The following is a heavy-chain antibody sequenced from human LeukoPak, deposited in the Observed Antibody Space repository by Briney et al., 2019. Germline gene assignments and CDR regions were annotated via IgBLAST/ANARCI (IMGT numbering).Heavy chain of an antibody. CDR3: ARSSSWYSENWFDP. V-gene: IGHV4-39*07. Sequence: TPSETLSLTCTVSGGSISSSSYYWGWIRQPPGKGLEWIGSIYYSGSTYYNPSLKSRVTISVDTSKNQFSLKLSSVTAADTAVHYCARSSSWYSENWFDPWGQGTLVTVSS. CDR1: GGSISSSSYY. CDR2: IYYSGST. J-gene: IGHJ5*02. D-gene: IGHD6-13*01.